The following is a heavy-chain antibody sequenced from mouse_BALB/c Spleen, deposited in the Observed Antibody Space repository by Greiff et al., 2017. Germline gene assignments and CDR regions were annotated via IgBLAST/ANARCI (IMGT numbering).Heavy chain of an antibody. Sequence: VQLQQSGAELVKPGASVKLSCTASGFNIKDTYMHWVKQRPEQGLEWIGRIDPANGNTKYDPKFQGKATITADTSSNTAYLQLSSLTSEETAVYYCARAGGLRRGDYWGQGTTLTVSS. J-gene: IGHJ2*01. D-gene: IGHD2-2*01. CDR3: ARAGGLRRGDY. V-gene: IGHV14-3*02. CDR1: GFNIKDTY. CDR2: IDPANGNT.